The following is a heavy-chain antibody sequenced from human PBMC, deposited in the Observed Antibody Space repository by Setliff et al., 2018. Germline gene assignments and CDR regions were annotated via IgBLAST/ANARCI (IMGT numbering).Heavy chain of an antibody. CDR1: GASIRNFY. V-gene: IGHV4-59*01. CDR2: VHFTGST. J-gene: IGHJ6*03. CDR3: ARMSGFMYMDV. D-gene: IGHD3-16*01. Sequence: SETLSLTCNVSGASIRNFYWTWIRQPPGKGLEWIGYVHFTGSTNYSPSLKSRVTMSVDTSKNQFSLKLRSVTAADTAVYYCARMSGFMYMDVWGKGTPVTVSS.